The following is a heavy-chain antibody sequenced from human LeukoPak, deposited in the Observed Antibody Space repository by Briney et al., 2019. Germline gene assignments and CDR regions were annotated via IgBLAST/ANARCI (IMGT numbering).Heavy chain of an antibody. CDR2: TNHSGST. D-gene: IGHD3-3*01. J-gene: IGHJ4*02. CDR3: ARSSGDYDFWSGYLGYYFDY. V-gene: IGHV4-34*01. CDR1: GGSFSGYY. Sequence: SETLSLTCAVYGGSFSGYYWSWIRQPPGKGLEWIGETNHSGSTNYNPSLKSRVTISVDTSKNQFSLTLSSVTAADAAVYYCARSSGDYDFWSGYLGYYFDYWGQGTLVTVSS.